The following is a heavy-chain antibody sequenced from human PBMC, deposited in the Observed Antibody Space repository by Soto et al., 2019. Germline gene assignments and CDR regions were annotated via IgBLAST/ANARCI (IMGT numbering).Heavy chain of an antibody. CDR3: AKDQLRGVRGVITYYYGTDV. Sequence: QVQLVESGGGVVQPGRSLRLSCAASGFTFSSYGMHWVRQAPGKGLEWVAVISYDGSNKYYADSVKGRFTISRDNSKNTLYLQMNSLRAEDTAVYYCAKDQLRGVRGVITYYYGTDVWGQGTTVTVSS. V-gene: IGHV3-30*18. J-gene: IGHJ6*02. CDR2: ISYDGSNK. CDR1: GFTFSSYG. D-gene: IGHD3-10*01.